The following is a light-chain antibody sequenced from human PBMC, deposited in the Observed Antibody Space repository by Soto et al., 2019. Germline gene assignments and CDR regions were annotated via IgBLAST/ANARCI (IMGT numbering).Light chain of an antibody. J-gene: IGKJ5*01. Sequence: EIVLTQSPGPLSLSPGERATLSCRASQSLSGNYLAWYQQKPGQAPRFLIYAASNRATGIPDRFSGGGSGTDFALTINRPEPEDSAVYYCQQYGSSPITFGQGTRLEIK. CDR2: AAS. CDR3: QQYGSSPIT. CDR1: QSLSGNY. V-gene: IGKV3-20*01.